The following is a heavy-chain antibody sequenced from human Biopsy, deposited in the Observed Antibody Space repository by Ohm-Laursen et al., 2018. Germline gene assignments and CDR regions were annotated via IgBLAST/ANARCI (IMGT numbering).Heavy chain of an antibody. J-gene: IGHJ3*01. V-gene: IGHV4-59*10. CDR2: IYPGGST. Sequence: SDTLSLTCAVYGESFSGYYWTWIRQPPGKGLEWIGRIYPGGSTNYNPSLKSRVTMSVDTSKKQLSLRLRSVTAADTAMYYCASVVLGPTNDAFDLWGQGTMVVVSS. D-gene: IGHD3-22*01. CDR3: ASVVLGPTNDAFDL. CDR1: GESFSGYY.